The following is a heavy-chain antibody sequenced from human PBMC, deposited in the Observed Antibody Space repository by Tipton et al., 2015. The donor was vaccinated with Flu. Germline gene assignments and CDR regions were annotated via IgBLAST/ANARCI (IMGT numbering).Heavy chain of an antibody. CDR3: ARQLSVGATSGFDY. CDR2: INHSGST. CDR1: GGSFSGYY. V-gene: IGHV4-34*01. J-gene: IGHJ4*02. Sequence: TLSLTCAVYGGSFSGYYWSWIRQPPGKGLEWIGEINHSGSTNYNPSPKSRVTISVDTSKNQFSLKLSSVTAADTAVYYCARQLSVGATSGFDYWGQGTLVTVSS. D-gene: IGHD1-26*01.